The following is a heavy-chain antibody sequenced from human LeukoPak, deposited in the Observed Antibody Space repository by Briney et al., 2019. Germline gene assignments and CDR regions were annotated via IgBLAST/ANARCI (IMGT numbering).Heavy chain of an antibody. CDR1: GFTFSSYV. Sequence: GGSLRLSCAASGFTFSSYVMTWVRQGPGKGLEWVSSLDGSGSSTYYADSVKGRFTISRDNSKNTLYLQMNSLRAEDTAIYYCAKSRGSGTYYLVFDNWGQGTLVTGSS. J-gene: IGHJ4*02. D-gene: IGHD3-10*01. CDR2: LDGSGSST. V-gene: IGHV3-23*01. CDR3: AKSRGSGTYYLVFDN.